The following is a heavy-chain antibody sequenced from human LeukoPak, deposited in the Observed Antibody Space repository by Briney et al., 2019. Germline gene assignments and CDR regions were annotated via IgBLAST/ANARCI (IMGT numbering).Heavy chain of an antibody. CDR3: AVEASAAAGAFDY. CDR2: INPNSGGT. CDR1: GYTFNGYY. D-gene: IGHD6-13*01. Sequence: ASVKVSCKASGYTFNGYYKHWVRQAPGQGLEWMGWINPNSGGTNYAQKFQGRVTMTRDTSISTAYMELSRLRSDDTAVYYCAVEASAAAGAFDYWGLGTLVTVSS. J-gene: IGHJ4*02. V-gene: IGHV1-2*02.